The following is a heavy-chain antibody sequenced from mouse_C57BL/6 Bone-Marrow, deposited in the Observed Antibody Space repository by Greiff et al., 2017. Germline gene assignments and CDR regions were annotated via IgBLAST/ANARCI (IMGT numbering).Heavy chain of an antibody. CDR3: AVYYYVPQGVAY. V-gene: IGHV1-74*01. Sequence: QVQLQQPGAELVKPGASVKVSCKASGYTFTSYWMHWVKQRPGQGLEWIGRFHPSDSDTNYNQKFKGKATLTVGKSSSTAYMQLSSLTSEDSAVYYCAVYYYVPQGVAYWGQGTLVTVSA. CDR2: FHPSDSDT. J-gene: IGHJ3*01. D-gene: IGHD1-1*01. CDR1: GYTFTSYW.